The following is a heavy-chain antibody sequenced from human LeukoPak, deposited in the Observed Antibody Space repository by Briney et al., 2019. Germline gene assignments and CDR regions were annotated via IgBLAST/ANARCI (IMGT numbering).Heavy chain of an antibody. D-gene: IGHD1-26*01. CDR1: GFTFSSYA. J-gene: IGHJ4*02. CDR2: ISYDGSNK. V-gene: IGHV3-30-3*01. Sequence: GGALRLSCAASGFTFSSYAMHWVRQAPGKGLEGVAVISYDGSNKYYADSVKGRFTISRDNSKNTLYLQMNSLRAEDTAVYYCARGTNTHQWELGGTYYWGQGTLVTVSS. CDR3: ARGTNTHQWELGGTYY.